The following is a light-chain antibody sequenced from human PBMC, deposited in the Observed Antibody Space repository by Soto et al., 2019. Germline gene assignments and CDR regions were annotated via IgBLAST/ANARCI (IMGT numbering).Light chain of an antibody. CDR3: TTFAPGRIYV. CDR1: NSDIGPYDY. V-gene: IGLV2-14*01. J-gene: IGLJ1*01. Sequence: QSALTQPASVSGSPGQSITISCSGANSDIGPYDYVSWYQHHPGRAPKLLIYEVSNRPSGVSYRFSGSKSGNTASLTISGLRAEDEGDYYCTTFAPGRIYVFGSGTKLTVL. CDR2: EVS.